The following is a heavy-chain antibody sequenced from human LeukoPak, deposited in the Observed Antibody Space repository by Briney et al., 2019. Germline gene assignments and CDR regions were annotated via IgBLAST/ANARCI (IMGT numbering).Heavy chain of an antibody. CDR1: GGSISSFY. J-gene: IGHJ6*03. Sequence: PSETLSLTCTVSGGSISSFYWSWIRQPAGKGLEWIGCIYTSGSTNYNPSLKGRVTMSVDTSKNQFSLKLSSVTAADTAVYYCAREGWATFGVTTPYYYYMDVWGKGTTVTVSS. V-gene: IGHV4-4*07. D-gene: IGHD4-11*01. CDR3: AREGWATFGVTTPYYYYMDV. CDR2: IYTSGST.